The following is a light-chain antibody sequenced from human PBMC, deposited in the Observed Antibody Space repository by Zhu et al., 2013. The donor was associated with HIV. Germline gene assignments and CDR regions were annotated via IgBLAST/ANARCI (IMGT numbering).Light chain of an antibody. CDR1: QGI. CDR3: LQSNSYPRT. CDR2: LAS. Sequence: DIQMTQSPSSLSASVGDRVTITCRASQGISWYQQKPGKAPKRLIYLASTLQSGVPSRFSGSGSGTDFTLTISSLQPEDFATYYCLQSNSYPRTFGQGTRLEIK. J-gene: IGKJ2*02. V-gene: IGKV1-17*01.